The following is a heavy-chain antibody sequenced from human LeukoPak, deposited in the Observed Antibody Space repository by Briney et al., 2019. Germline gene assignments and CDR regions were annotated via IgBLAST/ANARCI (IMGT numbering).Heavy chain of an antibody. CDR2: IYYSGST. CDR1: GGSISSHY. CDR3: ARGGSKVGLYYDVWSGYFPPCYYMDV. V-gene: IGHV4-59*11. J-gene: IGHJ6*03. D-gene: IGHD3-3*01. Sequence: PSETLSLTCTVPGGSISSHYWSWIRQPPGKGLEWIGYIYYSGSTNYNPSLKSRVTISVDTSKNQFSLKRSSVTAADTAVYYCARGGSKVGLYYDVWSGYFPPCYYMDVWGKGTTVTVSS.